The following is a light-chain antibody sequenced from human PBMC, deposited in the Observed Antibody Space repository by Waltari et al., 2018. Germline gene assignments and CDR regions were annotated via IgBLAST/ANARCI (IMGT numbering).Light chain of an antibody. CDR3: QQFHDYPWT. V-gene: IGKV1-9*01. CDR1: QGISTY. J-gene: IGKJ1*01. CDR2: EAS. Sequence: IQLTQSPSSLSASVGDTVTITCRASQGISTYLAWLQQKPGRAPKVLIFEASTLQSWVPSRFSGSGSGIDFTLTISSLQPEDVATYYCQQFHDYPWTFGQGTKVEIK.